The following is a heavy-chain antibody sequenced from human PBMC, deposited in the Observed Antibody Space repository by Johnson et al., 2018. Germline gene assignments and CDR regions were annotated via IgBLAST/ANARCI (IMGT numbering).Heavy chain of an antibody. Sequence: VQLVQSGGGVVQXGRSLRLSCAASGFTFSSYAMTWVRQAPGKGLEWVSGISGSGGGTYSADSVKGRFTISRDNSKNTLYLQMNSLRAEDTPVYYCARAYCSSTSCYSGMDVWGQGTTVTVSS. CDR1: GFTFSSYA. CDR3: ARAYCSSTSCYSGMDV. J-gene: IGHJ6*02. CDR2: ISGSGGGT. V-gene: IGHV3-23*04. D-gene: IGHD2-2*02.